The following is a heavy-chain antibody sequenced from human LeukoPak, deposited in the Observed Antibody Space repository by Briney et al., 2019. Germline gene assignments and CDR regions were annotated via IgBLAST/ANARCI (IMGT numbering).Heavy chain of an antibody. Sequence: GGSLRLACAASGFTFSSYSMNWVRQAPGKGLEWVSSISSSSSYIYYPDSVKGRFTISRDNAKNSLYLQMNSLRAEDTAVYYCASTLKGGFHYYGMDVWGQGTTVTVSS. CDR2: ISSSSSYI. V-gene: IGHV3-21*01. CDR3: ASTLKGGFHYYGMDV. D-gene: IGHD2-15*01. CDR1: GFTFSSYS. J-gene: IGHJ6*02.